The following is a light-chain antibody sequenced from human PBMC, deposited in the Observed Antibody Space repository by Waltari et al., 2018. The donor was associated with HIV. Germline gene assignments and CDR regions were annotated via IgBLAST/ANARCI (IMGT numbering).Light chain of an antibody. Sequence: QSALTQPPSASGSPGQSVTISCTGPSSDVGGYNYVSWYQQHPGKAPKLMIYEVSKRPSGVPDRFSGSKSVNTASLTVSGLQAEDEADYYCSSYAGSNNSHVFGTGTKVTVL. CDR1: SSDVGGYNY. J-gene: IGLJ1*01. CDR2: EVS. CDR3: SSYAGSNNSHV. V-gene: IGLV2-8*01.